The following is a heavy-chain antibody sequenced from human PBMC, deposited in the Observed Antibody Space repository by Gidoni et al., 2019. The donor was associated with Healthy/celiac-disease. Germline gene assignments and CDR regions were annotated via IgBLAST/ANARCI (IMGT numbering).Heavy chain of an antibody. J-gene: IGHJ5*02. Sequence: EVQLLESGGGLVQPGGSLRLSCAASGFPFSSYAMSWVPQAPGKGLEWVSAISGSGGSTYYADSVKGRFTISRDNSKNTLYLQMNSLRAEDTAVYYCAKDWGMITFGGVKTANWFDPWGQGTLVTVSS. D-gene: IGHD3-16*01. CDR2: ISGSGGST. CDR1: GFPFSSYA. V-gene: IGHV3-23*01. CDR3: AKDWGMITFGGVKTANWFDP.